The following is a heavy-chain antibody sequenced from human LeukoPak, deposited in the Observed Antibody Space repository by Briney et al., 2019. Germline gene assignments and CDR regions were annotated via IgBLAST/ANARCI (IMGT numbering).Heavy chain of an antibody. Sequence: GESLKISCKGSGYSFTSYWIAWVRQMPGKGLEWMGIIFPGDSDTLYSLSFQGQVTISADKSINTAYLQWSSLKASDTAMYYCATSESQTKFDFWGQGTLVTVSS. CDR2: IFPGDSDT. V-gene: IGHV5-51*01. CDR1: GYSFTSYW. CDR3: ATSESQTKFDF. D-gene: IGHD1/OR15-1a*01. J-gene: IGHJ4*02.